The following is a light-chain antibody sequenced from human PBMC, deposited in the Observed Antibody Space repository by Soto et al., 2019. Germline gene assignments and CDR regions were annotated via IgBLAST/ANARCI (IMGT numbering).Light chain of an antibody. CDR1: NSDVGRYNL. CDR2: EAN. Sequence: QSALTQPASVSGSPGQSITISCTGTNSDVGRYNLVSWYQHHPGKAPKLVIYEANKRPSGISERFSVSKSGNTASLTISGLQAEDEGHYYCCSYAPGSTGVFGGGTKLTVL. CDR3: CSYAPGSTGV. J-gene: IGLJ3*02. V-gene: IGLV2-23*01.